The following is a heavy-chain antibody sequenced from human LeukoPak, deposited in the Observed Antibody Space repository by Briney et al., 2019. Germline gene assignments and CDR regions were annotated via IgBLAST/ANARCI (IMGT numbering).Heavy chain of an antibody. D-gene: IGHD3-10*01. V-gene: IGHV3-74*01. CDR2: IKSDGITI. Sequence: GGSLRLSCAASGFTFSNYMMHWVRQAPGKGLVWVSRIKSDGITITYADSVKGRFTISRDNAKNTLYLQMNSLRAEDTAVYYCARDPYYYGSGSSFDYWGQGTLVTVSS. CDR1: GFTFSNYM. CDR3: ARDPYYYGSGSSFDY. J-gene: IGHJ4*02.